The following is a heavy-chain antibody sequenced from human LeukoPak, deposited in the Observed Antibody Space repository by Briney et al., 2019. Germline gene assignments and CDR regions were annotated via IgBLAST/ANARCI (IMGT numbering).Heavy chain of an antibody. J-gene: IGHJ4*02. CDR3: AKYGGYSYFDY. CDR1: GGSFSGYY. V-gene: IGHV4-34*01. CDR2: INRSGST. Sequence: PSETLSLTCAVYGGSFSGYYWSWIRQPPGKGLEWIGEINRSGSTNYNPSLKSRVTISVDTSKNQFSLKLSSVTAADTAVYYCAKYGGYSYFDYWGQGTLVTVSS. D-gene: IGHD5-12*01.